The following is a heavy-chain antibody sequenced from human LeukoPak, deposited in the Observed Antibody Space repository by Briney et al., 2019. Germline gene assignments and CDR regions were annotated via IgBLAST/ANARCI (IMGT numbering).Heavy chain of an antibody. V-gene: IGHV3-21*01. CDR3: ARDRGSSSIEDWFDP. CDR2: ISSSSSYI. D-gene: IGHD6-13*01. J-gene: IGHJ5*02. Sequence: GGSLRLSCAASGFTFSSYSMNWVRQAPGKGLEWVSSISSSSSYIYYADSVKGRFTISRDNDKNSLYLQMNSLRAEDTAVYYCARDRGSSSIEDWFDPWGQGTLVTVSS. CDR1: GFTFSSYS.